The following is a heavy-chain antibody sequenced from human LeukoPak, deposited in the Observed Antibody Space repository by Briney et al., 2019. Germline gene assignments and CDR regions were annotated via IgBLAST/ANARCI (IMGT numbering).Heavy chain of an antibody. V-gene: IGHV4-34*01. D-gene: IGHD2-2*01. CDR1: GGSFSVYH. CDR2: INYRGST. J-gene: IGHJ5*02. CDR3: ARGVQCSSASCFPGTGLDP. Sequence: SETLSLTCAVYGGSFSVYHWSCIRPPPGKGLEWIGEINYRGSTKHNPSLKSRVPITVDTSKNQFSLKLSSVTAADTAVYYWARGVQCSSASCFPGTGLDPGGKGTLV.